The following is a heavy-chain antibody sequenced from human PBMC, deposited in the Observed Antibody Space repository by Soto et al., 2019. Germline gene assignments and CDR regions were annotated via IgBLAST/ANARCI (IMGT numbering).Heavy chain of an antibody. CDR3: ARERMVAGNYYYSGLDV. D-gene: IGHD6-19*01. J-gene: IGHJ6*02. V-gene: IGHV1-46*02. CDR2: INPSGGST. CDR1: GYTLNSYY. Sequence: ASVKVSCKACGYTLNSYYRHWVRQAPGQGLEWMGIINPSGGSTSYAQKFQGRVTMTRDTSTSTVYMELSSLRSEDTAVYYCARERMVAGNYYYSGLDVWGQGTTVTVSS.